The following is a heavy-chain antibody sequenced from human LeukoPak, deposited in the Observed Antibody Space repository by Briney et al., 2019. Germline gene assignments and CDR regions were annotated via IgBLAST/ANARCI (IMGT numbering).Heavy chain of an antibody. CDR2: VYYTGYT. V-gene: IGHV4-59*01. Sequence: SETLSLTCTVSGGSISTYFWNWIRQPPGKGLEWIGYVYYTGYTNYDPSLKSRVTISLDTSKNQFSLKVSSVTAADTAVYYCARLPRQQPYPFDYWSKGTLVTVSS. D-gene: IGHD6-13*01. J-gene: IGHJ4*02. CDR1: GGSISTYF. CDR3: ARLPRQQPYPFDY.